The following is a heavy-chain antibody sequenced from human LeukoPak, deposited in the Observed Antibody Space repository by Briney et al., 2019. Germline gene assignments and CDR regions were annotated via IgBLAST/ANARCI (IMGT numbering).Heavy chain of an antibody. CDR3: AKGPLVGYSSGWYGSAFDI. V-gene: IGHV3-9*01. Sequence: GRSLRLSCAASGFTFDDYAMHWVRQAPGKGLEWVSGISWNSGSIGYADSVKGRFTISRDNAKNSLYLQMNSLRAEDTALYYCAKGPLVGYSSGWYGSAFDIWGQGTMVTVSS. CDR2: ISWNSGSI. CDR1: GFTFDDYA. D-gene: IGHD6-19*01. J-gene: IGHJ3*02.